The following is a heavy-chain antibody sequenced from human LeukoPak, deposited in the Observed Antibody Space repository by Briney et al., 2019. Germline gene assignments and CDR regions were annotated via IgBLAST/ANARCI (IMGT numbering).Heavy chain of an antibody. J-gene: IGHJ4*02. CDR2: LSDSGAST. Sequence: GGSLRLSCAASGFAFTNHAMAWVRLAPGKGLEWVSTLSDSGASTYYADSVKGRFTISRDNSRNTMYLQMDSLRDDDTGVYFCARTPSRDGYSHIDFWGQGALVTVSS. CDR3: ARTPSRDGYSHIDF. D-gene: IGHD5-24*01. CDR1: GFAFTNHA. V-gene: IGHV3-23*01.